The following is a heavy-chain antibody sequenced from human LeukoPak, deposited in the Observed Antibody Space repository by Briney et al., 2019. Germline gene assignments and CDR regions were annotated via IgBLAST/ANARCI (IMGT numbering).Heavy chain of an antibody. Sequence: PGGSLRLSCAASGFTFSSYSMNWVRQAPGKGLEWVSYISSSSSTIYYADSVKGRFTISRDNAKNSLYLQMDSLRAEDTAVYYCASGSHGYYYGDAFDIWGQGTMVTVSS. J-gene: IGHJ3*02. CDR1: GFTFSSYS. CDR2: ISSSSSTI. D-gene: IGHD3-22*01. V-gene: IGHV3-48*01. CDR3: ASGSHGYYYGDAFDI.